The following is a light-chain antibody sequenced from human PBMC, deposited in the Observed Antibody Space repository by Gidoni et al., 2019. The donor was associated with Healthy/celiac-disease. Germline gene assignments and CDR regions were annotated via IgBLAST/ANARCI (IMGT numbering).Light chain of an antibody. CDR1: QSVSSSY. CDR2: GAS. J-gene: IGKJ2*04. Sequence: EIVLTQSPGTLSLSPGERATLSCRASQSVSSSYLAWYQQKPGQAPRLLIYGASSRATGIPDRCSGSGSATDFTLTISRLEPEDFAVYYCQQESSFGQGTKLEIK. CDR3: QQESS. V-gene: IGKV3-20*01.